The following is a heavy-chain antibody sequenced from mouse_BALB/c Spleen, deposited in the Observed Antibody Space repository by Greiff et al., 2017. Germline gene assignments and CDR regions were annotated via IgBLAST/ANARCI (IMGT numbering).Heavy chain of an antibody. CDR1: GFAFSSYD. D-gene: IGHD1-1*01. Sequence: EVQGVESGGGLVKPGGSLKLSCAASGFAFSSYDMSWVRQTPEKRLEWVAYISSGGGSTYYPDTVKGRFTISRDNAKNTLYLQMSSLKSEDTAMYYCARHERYYYGSSYGFDYWGQGTTLTVSS. V-gene: IGHV5-12-1*01. CDR3: ARHERYYYGSSYGFDY. CDR2: ISSGGGST. J-gene: IGHJ2*01.